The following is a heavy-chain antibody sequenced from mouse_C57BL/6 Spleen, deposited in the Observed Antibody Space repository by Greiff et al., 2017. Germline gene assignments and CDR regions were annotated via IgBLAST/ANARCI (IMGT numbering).Heavy chain of an antibody. V-gene: IGHV5-16*01. CDR2: INYDGSST. J-gene: IGHJ3*01. D-gene: IGHD2-3*01. CDR1: GFTFSDYY. CDR3: ARAWDGYNEGFAY. Sequence: EVKLVESEGGLVQPGSSMKLSCTASGFTFSDYYMAWVRQVPEKGLEWVATINYDGSSTYYLDSLKSRFIISGDNAKNILYLQMSSLKSEDTATYYCARAWDGYNEGFAYWGQGTLVTVSA.